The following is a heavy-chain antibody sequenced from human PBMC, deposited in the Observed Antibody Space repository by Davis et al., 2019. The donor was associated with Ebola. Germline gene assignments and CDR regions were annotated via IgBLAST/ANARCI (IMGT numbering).Heavy chain of an antibody. V-gene: IGHV1-46*01. CDR1: GYTFTSNY. Sequence: AASVKVSCKASGYTFTSNYIHWVRQAPGQGLEWMGIIDPSGGSTSYAQKFQGRVTMTRDTSTSTVYMELSSLRSEDTAVYYCASDCCGRVFDYWGQGTLVTVSS. CDR2: IDPSGGST. J-gene: IGHJ4*02. CDR3: ASDCCGRVFDY. D-gene: IGHD2-15*01.